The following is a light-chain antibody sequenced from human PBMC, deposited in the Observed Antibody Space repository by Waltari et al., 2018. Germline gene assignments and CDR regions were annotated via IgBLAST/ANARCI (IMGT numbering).Light chain of an antibody. CDR2: GAS. V-gene: IGKV3-20*01. Sequence: IVLTQSPGTLSLSPGESATLSCRASQSVSRWLAWYQQKPGQPPRLLIYGASSRATGIPDRFSGSGSGTDFSLTISRLEPEDSAVYYCQKYGTLPATFGQGTKVEVK. J-gene: IGKJ1*01. CDR3: QKYGTLPAT. CDR1: QSVSRW.